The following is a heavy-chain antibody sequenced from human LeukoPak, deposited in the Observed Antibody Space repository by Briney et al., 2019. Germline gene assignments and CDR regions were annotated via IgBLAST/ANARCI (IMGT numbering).Heavy chain of an antibody. D-gene: IGHD6-19*01. CDR3: ARGPGIAVADTSYYFDY. Sequence: SETLSLTCAVYGGSFSGYYWSWIRQPPGKGLEWIGEINHSGSTDYNPSLKSRVTISVDTSKNQFSLKLSSVTAADTAVYYCARGPGIAVADTSYYFDYWGQGTLVTVSS. CDR1: GGSFSGYY. CDR2: INHSGST. J-gene: IGHJ4*02. V-gene: IGHV4-34*01.